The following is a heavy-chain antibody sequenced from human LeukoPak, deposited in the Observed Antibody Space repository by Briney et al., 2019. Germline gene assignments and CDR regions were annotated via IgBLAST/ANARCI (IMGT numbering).Heavy chain of an antibody. CDR2: ISYDGHNE. CDR1: GFTFSSYG. D-gene: IGHD5-18*01. V-gene: IGHV3-30*03. CDR3: ARAHYSYGTVSFDY. Sequence: GGSLRLSCAASGFTFSSYGMHWVRQAPGKGLEWVAVISYDGHNEYYADSVKGRFTISRDNSKNTVLLQMNSLRVEDTAVYYCARAHYSYGTVSFDYWGQGTLVTVSS. J-gene: IGHJ4*02.